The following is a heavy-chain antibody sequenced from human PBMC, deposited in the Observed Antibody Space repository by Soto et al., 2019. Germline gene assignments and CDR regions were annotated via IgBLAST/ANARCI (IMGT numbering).Heavy chain of an antibody. CDR3: PAEYYDFDERGWFAP. Sequence: GGSLRLSCGGSGFTFSSVAMTWVRQAPGKGLGWVSSISGSGDSTYYADSVKGRFVISREDSTNTVYLQMNSLKTDDTAVYYCPAEYYDFDERGWFAPWGQGSPVTVSS. V-gene: IGHV3-23*01. CDR1: GFTFSSVA. CDR2: ISGSGDST. D-gene: IGHD3-16*01. J-gene: IGHJ5*02.